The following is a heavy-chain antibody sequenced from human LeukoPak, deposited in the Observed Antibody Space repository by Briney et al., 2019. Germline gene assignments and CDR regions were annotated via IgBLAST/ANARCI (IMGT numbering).Heavy chain of an antibody. V-gene: IGHV1-18*01. J-gene: IGHJ4*02. CDR2: ISAYNGNR. CDR3: ERDVGDLVVV. CDR1: GYSVTIYG. Sequence: GASVKVSCKGSGYSVTIYGISWGRQAPGHGLEWMGWISAYNGNRNYAQKLQGRVTMTTDTSTRTAYMELRSLRSDDTAVYYCERDVGDLVVVWGQGTLVHVPS. D-gene: IGHD2-15*01.